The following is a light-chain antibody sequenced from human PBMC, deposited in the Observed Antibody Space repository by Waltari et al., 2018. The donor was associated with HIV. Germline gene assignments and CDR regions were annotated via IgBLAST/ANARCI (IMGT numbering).Light chain of an antibody. Sequence: EIVMTPSPATLSVSPGERATLSCRASQRISGNLAWYQQKPGQAPRLLIYGASTRATGIPARFSGSGSRTEFTLTISSLQSEDFAIYYCQQYNNGLTFGGGTKVEIK. CDR1: QRISGN. V-gene: IGKV3-15*01. CDR3: QQYNNGLT. J-gene: IGKJ4*01. CDR2: GAS.